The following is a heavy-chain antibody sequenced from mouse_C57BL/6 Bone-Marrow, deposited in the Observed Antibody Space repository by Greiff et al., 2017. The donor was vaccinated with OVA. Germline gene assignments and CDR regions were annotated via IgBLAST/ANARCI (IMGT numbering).Heavy chain of an antibody. D-gene: IGHD1-1*01. Sequence: QVQLQQPGAELVRPGTSVKLSCKASGYTFTSYWMHWVKQRPGQGLEWIGVIDPSDSYTNYNQKFKGKATLTVDTSSSTAYMQLSSLTSEDAAVYYGARYYGSTYYFDYWGQGTTLTVSS. CDR3: ARYYGSTYYFDY. V-gene: IGHV1-59*01. CDR2: IDPSDSYT. CDR1: GYTFTSYW. J-gene: IGHJ2*01.